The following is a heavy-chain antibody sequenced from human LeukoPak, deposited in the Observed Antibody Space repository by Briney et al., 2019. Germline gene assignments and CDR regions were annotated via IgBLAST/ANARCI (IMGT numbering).Heavy chain of an antibody. CDR1: GFDFSTYG. V-gene: IGHV3-33*01. CDR3: VRASGSYDY. J-gene: IGHJ4*02. Sequence: PGGSLRLSCATSGFDFSTYGMHWVRQAPGKGLEWVAVIWSDGSIKYYADSVKGRFTISRDNSKTTLYLHMSSLRAEDTAVYYCVRASGSYDYWGQGTLVTVSS. D-gene: IGHD1-26*01. CDR2: IWSDGSIK.